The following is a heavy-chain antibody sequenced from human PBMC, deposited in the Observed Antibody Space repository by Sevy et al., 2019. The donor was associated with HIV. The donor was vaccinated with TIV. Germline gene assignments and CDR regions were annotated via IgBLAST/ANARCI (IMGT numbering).Heavy chain of an antibody. CDR1: GFTFSNHA. CDR3: AKDRKVLLVVYAIPFDVFDI. J-gene: IGHJ3*02. Sequence: GGSLRLSCAASGFTFSNHAMHWVRQAPGKGLEWVAFIRYDGSNEYYADSVKGRFTISRHNSKNTLYLQMNSLRPEDTAVYYCAKDRKVLLVVYAIPFDVFDIWGQGTMVTVSS. D-gene: IGHD2-8*02. CDR2: IRYDGSNE. V-gene: IGHV3-30*02.